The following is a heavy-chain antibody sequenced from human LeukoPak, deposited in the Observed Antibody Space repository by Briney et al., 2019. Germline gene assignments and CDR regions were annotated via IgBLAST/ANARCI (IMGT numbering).Heavy chain of an antibody. CDR1: GFTFDDYA. Sequence: HAGGSLRLSCAASGFTFDDYAMHWVRQAPGKGLEWVSGISWNSGSIGYADSVKGRFTISRDNAKNSLYLQMNSLRAEDTALYYCAKGWRELPLHYWGQGTLVTVSS. V-gene: IGHV3-9*01. CDR3: AKGWRELPLHY. J-gene: IGHJ4*02. D-gene: IGHD1-26*01. CDR2: ISWNSGSI.